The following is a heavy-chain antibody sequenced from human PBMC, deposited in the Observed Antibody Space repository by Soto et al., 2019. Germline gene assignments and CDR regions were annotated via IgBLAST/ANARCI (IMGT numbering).Heavy chain of an antibody. D-gene: IGHD6-19*01. Sequence: SQTLSLTCAISGDSVSSNSAAWNWIRQSPSRGLEWLGRTYYRSRWYNDYAVSVKSRMTVNPDTSRNQFSLQLNSVTPEDTAVYYCARGGFGVAEANFDSWGQGTLVTVSS. CDR2: TYYRSRWYN. V-gene: IGHV6-1*01. CDR3: ARGGFGVAEANFDS. CDR1: GDSVSSNSAA. J-gene: IGHJ4*02.